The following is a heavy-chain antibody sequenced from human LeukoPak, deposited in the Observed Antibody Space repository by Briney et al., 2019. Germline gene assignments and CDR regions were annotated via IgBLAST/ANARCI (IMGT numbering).Heavy chain of an antibody. CDR3: AKFYGDATFDY. CDR2: IYSGGST. Sequence: GGSLRLSCAASGFTVSNNYMSWVRQAPGKGLEWVSVIYSGGSTYYADSVKGRFTISRDNSKNTLYLQMNSLRAEDTAVYYCAKFYGDATFDYWGQGTLVTVSS. V-gene: IGHV3-53*05. CDR1: GFTVSNNY. J-gene: IGHJ4*02. D-gene: IGHD4-17*01.